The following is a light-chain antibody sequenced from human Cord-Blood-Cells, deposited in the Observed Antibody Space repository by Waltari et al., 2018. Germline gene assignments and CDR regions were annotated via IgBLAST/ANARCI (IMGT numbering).Light chain of an antibody. CDR2: DVS. CDR1: SSDVGGYNY. Sequence: QSALTQPRSVSGSPGQSVTISCTGTSSDVGGYNYVSWYQQHPGKAPKLMIYDVSKEPSGVPDLFSGSKSGNTASLTISGLQAEDEADYYCCSYAGSYTYVFGTGTKVTVL. J-gene: IGLJ1*01. CDR3: CSYAGSYTYV. V-gene: IGLV2-11*01.